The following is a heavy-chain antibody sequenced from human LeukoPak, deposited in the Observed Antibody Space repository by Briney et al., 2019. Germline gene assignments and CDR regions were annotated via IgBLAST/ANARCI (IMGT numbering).Heavy chain of an antibody. CDR3: ARHAGYCSSTSCAPWFDP. J-gene: IGHJ5*02. Sequence: SETLSLTCTVSGGSISSYYWSWIRKPPGKGLEWIGYIYYSGSTNYNPSLKSRVTISVDTSKNQFSLTLNSVTAADTAVYYCARHAGYCSSTSCAPWFDPWGQGTLVTVSS. V-gene: IGHV4-59*08. D-gene: IGHD2-2*01. CDR1: GGSISSYY. CDR2: IYYSGST.